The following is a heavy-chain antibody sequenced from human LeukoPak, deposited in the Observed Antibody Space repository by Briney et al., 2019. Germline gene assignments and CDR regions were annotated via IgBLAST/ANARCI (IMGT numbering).Heavy chain of an antibody. J-gene: IGHJ3*02. V-gene: IGHV3-9*01. CDR2: ISWNSRTI. CDR1: GFTFDDYA. CDR3: ARDKLPQFLEWSGAFDI. D-gene: IGHD3-3*01. Sequence: GGSLRLSCAASGFTFDDYAIHWVRQAPGKGLEWVSGISWNSRTIGYVDSVKGRFTISRDNARNSLYLQMNSLRAEDTAVYYCARDKLPQFLEWSGAFDIWGQGTMVTVSS.